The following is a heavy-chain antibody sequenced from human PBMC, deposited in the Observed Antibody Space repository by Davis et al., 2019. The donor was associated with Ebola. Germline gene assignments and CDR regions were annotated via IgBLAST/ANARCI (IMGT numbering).Heavy chain of an antibody. CDR3: ARGPLYSSGWNYYYYYGMDV. V-gene: IGHV3-7*01. CDR1: GFTFSIYW. CDR2: IKYDGTQK. D-gene: IGHD6-19*01. J-gene: IGHJ6*02. Sequence: GESLKISCAASGFTFSIYWMSWVRQAPGKGLEWVANIKYDGTQKYYVDSVNGRFSISRDNAKNSLYLQMNSLRAEDTAVYYCARGPLYSSGWNYYYYYGMDVWGQGTTVTVSS.